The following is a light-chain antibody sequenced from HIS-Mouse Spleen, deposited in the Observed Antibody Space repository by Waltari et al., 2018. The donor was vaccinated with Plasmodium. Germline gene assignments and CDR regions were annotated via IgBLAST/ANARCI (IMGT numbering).Light chain of an antibody. CDR1: KLGDKS. Sequence: SYELTHPPSVSVSPGQTASIPCSGDKLGDKSACWYQQKPGQSPVLVIYQDSKRPSGIPERVSGSNAGNTATLTISGTQAMDEADYYCQAWDSSTVVFGGGTKLTVL. CDR3: QAWDSSTVV. J-gene: IGLJ2*01. CDR2: QDS. V-gene: IGLV3-1*01.